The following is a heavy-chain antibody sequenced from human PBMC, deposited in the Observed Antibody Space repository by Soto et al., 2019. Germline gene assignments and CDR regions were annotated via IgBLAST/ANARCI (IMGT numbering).Heavy chain of an antibody. Sequence: EAQLLESGGGLVQPGGSLRLSCVASGFTFNYYDVSWVRRAPGKGLEWVSTISDTGGDTYYGDSVKGRFSISRDKSRSTVFLQMHSLTVDDTALYYCATSSERLSMATLGGIIPVGFAYWGQGILVTVSS. D-gene: IGHD3-16*02. V-gene: IGHV3-23*01. CDR1: GFTFNYYD. J-gene: IGHJ4*02. CDR2: ISDTGGDT. CDR3: ATSSERLSMATLGGIIPVGFAY.